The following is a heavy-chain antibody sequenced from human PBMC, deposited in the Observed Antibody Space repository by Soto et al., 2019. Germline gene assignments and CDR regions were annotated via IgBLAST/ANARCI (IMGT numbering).Heavy chain of an antibody. CDR2: IWYDGSNK. CDR1: GFTFSSYG. Sequence: QVQLVESGGGVVQPGRSLRLSCAASGFTFSSYGMHWVRQAPGKGLEWVAVIWYDGSNKYYAYSVKGRFTISRDNSKNTLYLQMNSLRAEDTAVYYCARGPGGLNGGVVGIDYWGQGTLVTVSS. J-gene: IGHJ4*02. CDR3: ARGPGGLNGGVVGIDY. V-gene: IGHV3-33*01. D-gene: IGHD3-16*01.